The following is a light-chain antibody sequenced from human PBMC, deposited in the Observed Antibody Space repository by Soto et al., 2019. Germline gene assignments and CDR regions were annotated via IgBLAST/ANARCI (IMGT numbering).Light chain of an antibody. V-gene: IGLV3-9*01. CDR2: RDD. J-gene: IGLJ2*01. Sequence: SYELTQPLSVSVALGQTAKITCGGDDVGDKNLHWYQQKPGQAPVLVIYRDDTRPSGIPERFSGSNSGNTATLTITGAQAGDEADYYCQVWDSSSYLVFGGGTKVTVL. CDR1: DVGDKN. CDR3: QVWDSSSYLV.